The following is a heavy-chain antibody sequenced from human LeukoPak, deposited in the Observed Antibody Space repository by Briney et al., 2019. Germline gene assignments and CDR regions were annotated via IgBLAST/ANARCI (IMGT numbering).Heavy chain of an antibody. CDR2: MYYSGST. V-gene: IGHV4-59*08. CDR1: GGSFSGYY. D-gene: IGHD5-12*01. Sequence: SETLSLTCAVYGGSFSGYYWSWIRQPPGQGLEWIGYMYYSGSTNYNPSLKSRATISVDKSRNQFSLTLSSVTAADTAVYYCARHSRGYDSEFGYWGQGTLVTVSS. CDR3: ARHSRGYDSEFGY. J-gene: IGHJ4*02.